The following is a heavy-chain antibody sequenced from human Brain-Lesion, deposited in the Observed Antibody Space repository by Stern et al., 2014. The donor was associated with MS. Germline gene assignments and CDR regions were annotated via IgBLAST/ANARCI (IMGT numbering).Heavy chain of an antibody. CDR3: ARDITGSSAYFAY. D-gene: IGHD1-14*01. Sequence: VQLVQSGGDLVQPGRSLRLTCAAFGFTFADYAMHWVRQAPGKGLEWVAGISWNSGTICYADSVKGRFTTSRDNAYSSLYLQMNSLRPEDAALYYCARDITGSSAYFAYWGQGTLVTVSS. CDR2: ISWNSGTI. CDR1: GFTFADYA. J-gene: IGHJ4*02. V-gene: IGHV3-9*01.